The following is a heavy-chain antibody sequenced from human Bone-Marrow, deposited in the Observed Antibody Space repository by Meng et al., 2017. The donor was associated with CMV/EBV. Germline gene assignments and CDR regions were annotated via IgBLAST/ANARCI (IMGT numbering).Heavy chain of an antibody. CDR2: INPSGGST. D-gene: IGHD3-22*01. CDR1: GYPFTSYY. Sequence: QLVRPGTGVKNPGPSVNVSCKASGYPFTSYYLHWVRQAPGQGLDWMGKINPSGGSTSYAQKFQGRVTMTRDTSTSTVYMELSSLRSEDTAVYYCARRRRDSSGYYLDYWGQGTLVTVSS. V-gene: IGHV1-46*01. J-gene: IGHJ4*02. CDR3: ARRRRDSSGYYLDY.